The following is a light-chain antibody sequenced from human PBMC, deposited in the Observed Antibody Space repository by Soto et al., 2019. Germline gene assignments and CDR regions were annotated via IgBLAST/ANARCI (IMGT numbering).Light chain of an antibody. V-gene: IGKV1-5*01. J-gene: IGKJ1*01. CDR1: QSINSW. CDR2: DAS. CDR3: QQFYSYWT. Sequence: DIQMTQSPSTLSASVGDRVTITCRASQSINSWLAWYQQKPGKAPKLLIYDASSLDSGVPSRFSGRGSETEFTLTISSLQPDDFATYYCQQFYSYWTFGQGTKVEI.